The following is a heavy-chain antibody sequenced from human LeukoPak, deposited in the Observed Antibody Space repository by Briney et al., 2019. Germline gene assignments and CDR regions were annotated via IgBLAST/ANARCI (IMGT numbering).Heavy chain of an antibody. CDR2: ISYDGSNK. CDR3: AKGSFALQYYYDSSGYYYAGGFDY. D-gene: IGHD3-22*01. V-gene: IGHV3-30*18. J-gene: IGHJ4*02. CDR1: GFTFSSYG. Sequence: GGSLRLSCAASGFTFSSYGVHWVRQAPGKGLEWVAVISYDGSNKYYADSVKGRFTISRDNSKNTLYLQMNSLRAEDTAVYYCAKGSFALQYYYDSSGYYYAGGFDYWGQGTLVTVSS.